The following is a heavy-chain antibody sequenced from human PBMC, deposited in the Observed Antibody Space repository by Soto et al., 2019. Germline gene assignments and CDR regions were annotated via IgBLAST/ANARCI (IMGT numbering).Heavy chain of an antibody. V-gene: IGHV3-30*18. CDR2: ISYDGSDR. CDR3: AKGSGYSYGTGDY. D-gene: IGHD5-18*01. Sequence: GGSLRLSCAASGLTFSSYGMHWVRQAPGKGLERVAVISYDGSDRYYADSVKGRFTISRDNSKNTLYLQMNSLRAEDTAVYYCAKGSGYSYGTGDYWGQGTLVTVSS. CDR1: GLTFSSYG. J-gene: IGHJ4*02.